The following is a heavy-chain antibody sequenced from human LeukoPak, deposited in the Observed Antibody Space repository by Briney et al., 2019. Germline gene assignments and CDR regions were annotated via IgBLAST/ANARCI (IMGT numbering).Heavy chain of an antibody. J-gene: IGHJ4*02. CDR3: ATDRLTVGALEIVY. CDR1: GFIFTNAW. D-gene: IGHD1-26*01. CDR2: IKSKSDGGTT. Sequence: GGSLRLSCAASGFIFTNAWMTWVRQAPGKGLEWVGRIKSKSDGGTTDYAAPVKGRFTISRNDSKKTLYLQMNSLKTEDTAVYYCATDRLTVGALEIVYWGQGTLVTVSS. V-gene: IGHV3-15*05.